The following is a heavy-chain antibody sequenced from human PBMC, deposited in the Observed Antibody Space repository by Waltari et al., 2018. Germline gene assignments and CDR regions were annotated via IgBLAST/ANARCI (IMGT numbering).Heavy chain of an antibody. Sequence: QVQLQESGPGLVKPSETLSLTCAVSGYSISSGYYWGWIRQHPGKGLEWIGSIYHSGSTYYNPSLKSRVTISVDTSKNQFSLKLSSVTAADTAVYYCARAGAGGYPYYYYGMDVWGQGP. J-gene: IGHJ6*02. CDR3: ARAGAGGYPYYYYGMDV. CDR2: IYHSGST. D-gene: IGHD6-19*01. CDR1: GYSISSGYY. V-gene: IGHV4-38-2*01.